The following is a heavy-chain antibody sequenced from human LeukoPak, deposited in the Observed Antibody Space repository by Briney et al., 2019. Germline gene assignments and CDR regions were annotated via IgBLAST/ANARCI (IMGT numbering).Heavy chain of an antibody. J-gene: IGHJ1*01. CDR2: ISSSSSYI. D-gene: IGHD6-13*01. Sequence: GGSLRLSCAASGFTFSSYSMNWVRQAPGKGLEWVSSISSSSSYIYYADSVKGRFTISRDNAKNSLYLQMNSLKTEDTAVYYCARAPTAAAGTIQHWGQGTLVTVSS. CDR3: ARAPTAAAGTIQH. CDR1: GFTFSSYS. V-gene: IGHV3-21*04.